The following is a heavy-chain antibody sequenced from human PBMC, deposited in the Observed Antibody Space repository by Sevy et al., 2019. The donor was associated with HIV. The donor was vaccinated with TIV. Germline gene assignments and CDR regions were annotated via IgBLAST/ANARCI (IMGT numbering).Heavy chain of an antibody. CDR2: ISYDGNDK. CDR3: ARPRANYVDNYFFYAMDV. J-gene: IGHJ6*02. Sequence: GGSLRLSCAASGFAFSNYYAMYWVRQAPGKGLKWVALISYDGNDKYYEDSVKGRFTISSDNFKNTLYLQMNSLTAEDTAVYYCARPRANYVDNYFFYAMDVWGQGTTVTVSS. V-gene: IGHV3-30-3*01. CDR1: GFAFSNYYA. D-gene: IGHD4-17*01.